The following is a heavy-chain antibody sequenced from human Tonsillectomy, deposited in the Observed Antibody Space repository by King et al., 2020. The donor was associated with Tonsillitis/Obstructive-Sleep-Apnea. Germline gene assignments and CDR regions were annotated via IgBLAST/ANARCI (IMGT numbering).Heavy chain of an antibody. J-gene: IGHJ4*02. CDR2: TRNKADSYTT. D-gene: IGHD6-13*01. CDR3: ARGNSNSWYPFDY. CDR1: GFTFSDHY. V-gene: IGHV3-72*01. Sequence: LQLVQSGGGLVPPGGSLRLSCAASGFTFSDHYMDWVRQAPGKGLEWVGRTRNKADSYTTEYAASVKGRVTISRDESRNSLYLQMNSLKTEDTAVYYCARGNSNSWYPFDYWGQGTLVTVSS.